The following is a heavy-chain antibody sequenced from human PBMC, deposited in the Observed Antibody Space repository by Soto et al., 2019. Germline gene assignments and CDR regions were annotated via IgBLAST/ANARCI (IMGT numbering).Heavy chain of an antibody. CDR2: ISTYNGNT. Sequence: QVQLVQSGAEVKKPGASVKVSCKASGYTFINYGISWVRQAPGQGLEWMGWISTYNGNTKYAQKVQRRVTMTTDTSTSTAYMELRSLRSDDTAVYYCARWLRNGMHVWGQGTTVAVSS. V-gene: IGHV1-18*01. CDR1: GYTFINYG. J-gene: IGHJ6*02. D-gene: IGHD3-22*01. CDR3: ARWLRNGMHV.